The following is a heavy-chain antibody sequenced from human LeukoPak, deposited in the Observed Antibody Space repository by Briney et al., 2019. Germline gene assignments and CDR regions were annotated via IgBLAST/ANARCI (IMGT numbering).Heavy chain of an antibody. J-gene: IGHJ4*02. CDR2: ISAYNGNT. V-gene: IGHV1-18*04. CDR3: ARASYCSDGSCYSDY. Sequence: ASVKVSCKASGYSFTSYSISWVRQAPGQGLEWMGWISAYNGNTVSAQKVRGRVTMATDTSTSTAYMELRSLKSDDTAVYYCARASYCSDGSCYSDYWGQGTLVTVSS. CDR1: GYSFTSYS. D-gene: IGHD2-15*01.